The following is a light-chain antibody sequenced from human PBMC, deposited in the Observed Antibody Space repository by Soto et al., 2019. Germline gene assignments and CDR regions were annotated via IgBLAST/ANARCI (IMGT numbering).Light chain of an antibody. CDR3: QQYFNTPQT. V-gene: IGKV4-1*01. J-gene: IGKJ2*01. Sequence: DIVMTQSPDSLAVSLGERATINCKSSQSVLYSSNNKNYLAWYQQKPGQPPKLLIYWASTRESGVPDRFSGSGSVTDFTLTISSLQAEDVAVYYGQQYFNTPQTFGQGTKLEIK. CDR2: WAS. CDR1: QSVLYSSNNKNY.